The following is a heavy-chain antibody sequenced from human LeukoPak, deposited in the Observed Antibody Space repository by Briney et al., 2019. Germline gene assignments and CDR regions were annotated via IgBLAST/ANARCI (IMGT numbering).Heavy chain of an antibody. CDR3: ARRRYYGDLDY. CDR1: GGSVSSGDYY. V-gene: IGHV4-30-4*01. Sequence: SETLSLTCTVSGGSVSSGDYYWSWIRQPPGKGLEWIGYISYSGSTYYNPSLKSRVTMSVDTSKNQFSLRLSSVTAADTAVYYCARRRYYGDLDYWGQGTLVTVSS. CDR2: ISYSGST. J-gene: IGHJ4*02. D-gene: IGHD1-26*01.